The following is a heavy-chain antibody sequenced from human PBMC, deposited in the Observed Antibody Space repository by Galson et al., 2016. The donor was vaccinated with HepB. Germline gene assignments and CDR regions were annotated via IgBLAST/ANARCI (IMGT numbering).Heavy chain of an antibody. J-gene: IGHJ4*02. CDR3: ARSTSGGIKDVYFGY. CDR1: GYDFPSYW. CDR2: IDPRDSDT. D-gene: IGHD6-25*01. V-gene: IGHV5-51*01. Sequence: QSGAEVKKPGESLKVSCQGFGYDFPSYWLGWVRQMPGKGLEWMGIIDPRDSDTKYNPSFQGQVTMSADKSINTAYLQWSSLKASDTAFYYCARSTSGGIKDVYFGYWGQGTLVTVSS.